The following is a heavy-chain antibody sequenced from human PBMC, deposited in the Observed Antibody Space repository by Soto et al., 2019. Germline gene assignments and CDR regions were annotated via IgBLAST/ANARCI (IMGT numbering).Heavy chain of an antibody. CDR1: GGTFNSYG. CDR2: IIPLYGTV. J-gene: IGHJ4*02. Sequence: QDHLAQSGAEVKKPGASVTVSCKASGGTFNSYGISWVRQASGQGLDLMGVIIPLYGTVNYAQKFQGRVSITADKSTSTAYMDLSSLRSDDTAVYYWARVRVIRGVIPSHFGLWGQGTLVTGTS. V-gene: IGHV1-69*06. D-gene: IGHD3-10*01. CDR3: ARVRVIRGVIPSHFGL.